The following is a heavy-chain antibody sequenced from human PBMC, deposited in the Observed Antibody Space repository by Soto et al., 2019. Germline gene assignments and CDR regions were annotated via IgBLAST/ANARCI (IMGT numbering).Heavy chain of an antibody. D-gene: IGHD2-8*02. Sequence: QVHLAESGGGLVKTGGSLRLSCSASGFTFSDFFMTWIRQAPGKGPEWIAYISGSGDTILYADSLKGRFTISRDNAKQSLYLQISSLTAEDTATYYCAKDIKPFNGTWWAFDSWGQGTLLTVSS. CDR2: ISGSGDTI. CDR3: AKDIKPFNGTWWAFDS. J-gene: IGHJ4*02. V-gene: IGHV3-11*01. CDR1: GFTFSDFF.